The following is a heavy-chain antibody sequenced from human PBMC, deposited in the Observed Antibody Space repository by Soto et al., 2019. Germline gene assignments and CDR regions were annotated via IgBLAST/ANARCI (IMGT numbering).Heavy chain of an antibody. CDR3: ARGVTMIVVVSHFDY. Sequence: QVQLQESGPGLVKPSETLSLTCTVSGGSISSYYWSWIRQPPGKGLEWIGYIYYSGSTNYKPSLRIRVTIYVYPSKSQFALKLSSVTAADTAVYYCARGVTMIVVVSHFDYWGQGTLVTVSS. J-gene: IGHJ4*02. CDR2: IYYSGST. CDR1: GGSISSYY. D-gene: IGHD3-22*01. V-gene: IGHV4-59*01.